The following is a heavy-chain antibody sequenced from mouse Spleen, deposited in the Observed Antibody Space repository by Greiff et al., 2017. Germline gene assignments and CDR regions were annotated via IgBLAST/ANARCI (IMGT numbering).Heavy chain of an antibody. CDR3: ARSGGNRYYYAMDY. D-gene: IGHD2-1*01. Sequence: VQLQQSGAELVRPGASVKLSCKASGYTFTDYYINWVKQRPGQGLEWIARIYPGSGNTYYNEKFKGKATLTAEKSSSTAYMQLSSLTSEDSAVYFCARSGGNRYYYAMDYWGQGTSVTVSS. CDR1: GYTFTDYY. V-gene: IGHV1-76*01. J-gene: IGHJ4*01. CDR2: IYPGSGNT.